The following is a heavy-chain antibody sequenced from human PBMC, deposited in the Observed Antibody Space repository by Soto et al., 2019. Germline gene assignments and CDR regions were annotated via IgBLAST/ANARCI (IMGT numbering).Heavy chain of an antibody. CDR2: INPNSGGT. J-gene: IGHJ4*02. CDR3: ATLPGYCSSTSCPEFDY. Sequence: QVQLVQSGAEVKKPGASVKVSCKASGYTFTGYYMHWVRQAPGQGLEWMGWINPNSGGTNYAQKFQGWVTMTRDTSSSTAYMELSRLRSDDTAVYYCATLPGYCSSTSCPEFDYWGQGTLVTVSS. D-gene: IGHD2-2*01. V-gene: IGHV1-2*04. CDR1: GYTFTGYY.